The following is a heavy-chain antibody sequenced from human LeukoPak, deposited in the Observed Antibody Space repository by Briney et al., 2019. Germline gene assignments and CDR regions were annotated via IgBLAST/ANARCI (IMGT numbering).Heavy chain of an antibody. D-gene: IGHD3-10*01. Sequence: GASVKVSCKASGYTFTGYYMHWVRQAPGQGLEWMGWINPNSGGTNYAQKFQGRVTMTRDTSISTAYMELSRLRSDDTAVYYCARIYYGSGSSPDYWGQGTLVTVSS. CDR1: GYTFTGYY. V-gene: IGHV1-2*02. CDR2: INPNSGGT. CDR3: ARIYYGSGSSPDY. J-gene: IGHJ4*02.